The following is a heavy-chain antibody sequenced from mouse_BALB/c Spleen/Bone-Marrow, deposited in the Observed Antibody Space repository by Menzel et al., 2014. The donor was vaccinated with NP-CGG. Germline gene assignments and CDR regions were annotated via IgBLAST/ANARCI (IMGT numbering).Heavy chain of an antibody. CDR2: INPSTGYT. J-gene: IGHJ4*01. V-gene: IGHV1-7*01. CDR1: GYTFTSYW. D-gene: IGHD4-1*01. CDR3: ARTGNAMDY. Sequence: VQLQQSGAELAKPGASVKMSCKASGYTFTSYWMHWVKQRPGQGLEWIGCINPSTGYTEYNQKFKDKATLTADKSSSTAYMQLSSLTSEDSAVYYRARTGNAMDYWGQGTSVTVSS.